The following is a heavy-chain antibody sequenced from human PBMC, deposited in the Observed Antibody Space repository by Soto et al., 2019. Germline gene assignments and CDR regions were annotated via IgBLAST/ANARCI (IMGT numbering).Heavy chain of an antibody. D-gene: IGHD2-21*02. CDR1: GGTFSSYT. CDR2: IIPIFGTA. V-gene: IGHV1-69*13. J-gene: IGHJ6*01. Sequence: ASVKVSCKASGGTFSSYTISWVRQAPGQGLEWMGGIIPIFGTANYAQRFQGRVTITADESTSTAYMELSSLRSEDTAVYYCAVQVVTADGYYYYGMDVWGQGATVPVSS. CDR3: AVQVVTADGYYYYGMDV.